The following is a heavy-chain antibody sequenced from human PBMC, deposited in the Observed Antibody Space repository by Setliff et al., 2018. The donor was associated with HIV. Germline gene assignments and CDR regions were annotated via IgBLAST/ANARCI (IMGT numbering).Heavy chain of an antibody. J-gene: IGHJ4*02. Sequence: SETLSLTCSVSGGVSGGDMGVHDWSWIRQPPGKGLEWIGYIYDNEKTVYNPSLKSRVTITVDTSKNQISLQLTSVTAEDTALYYCARAVGSLGSSMGIDSWGQGTLVTVSS. D-gene: IGHD3-16*01. CDR2: IYDNEKT. CDR3: ARAVGSLGSSMGIDS. CDR1: GGVSGGDMGVHD. V-gene: IGHV4-61*08.